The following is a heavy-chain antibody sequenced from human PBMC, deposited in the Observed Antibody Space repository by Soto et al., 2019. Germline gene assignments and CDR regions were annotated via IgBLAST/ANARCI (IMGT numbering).Heavy chain of an antibody. J-gene: IGHJ6*02. D-gene: IGHD2-2*01. CDR1: GFTFSSYD. CDR3: TRGYCSSYSCYGAAMDV. V-gene: IGHV3-33*01. CDR2: IWYDGSND. Sequence: VQLVESGGGVVQPGRSLRLSCAASGFTFSSYDMHWVRQAPGKGLEWVAVIWYDGSNDDYVDSVKGRFTISRDNSNNMLYLEMNRLRAEDTAIYYCTRGYCSSYSCYGAAMDVWGQGTTITVAS.